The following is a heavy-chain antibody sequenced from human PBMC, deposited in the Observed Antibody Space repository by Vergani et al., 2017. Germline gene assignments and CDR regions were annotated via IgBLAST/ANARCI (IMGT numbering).Heavy chain of an antibody. J-gene: IGHJ4*02. V-gene: IGHV3-30*18. CDR2: ISSDGSNK. Sequence: QVQLVESGGGVVQPGRSLRLSCETSGLMFNNYGMHWVRQAPGKGLEWVAVISSDGSNKNYADSVKGRFTISRDNSQNTLYLQMYSLTAEDTAIYFCVNGYYFDQSGLASFDYWGQGTLVTVSS. D-gene: IGHD3-10*01. CDR3: VNGYYFDQSGLASFDY. CDR1: GLMFNNYG.